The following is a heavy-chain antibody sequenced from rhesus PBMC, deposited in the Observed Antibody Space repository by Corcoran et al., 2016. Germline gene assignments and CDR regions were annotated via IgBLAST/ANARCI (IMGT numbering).Heavy chain of an antibody. Sequence: QVTLKESGPALVKPTQTLTLTCTFSGFSPSPRGMGVGWIRLPPGKTLEWLAHIYWDDDKRYSTSLKSRLTISKDTSKNQVVLTMTNMDPVDTATYYCARVNTVTANFDYWGQGVLVTVSS. D-gene: IGHD4-23*01. CDR1: GFSPSPRGMG. J-gene: IGHJ4*01. CDR2: IYWDDDK. CDR3: ARVNTVTANFDY. V-gene: IGHV2-1*01.